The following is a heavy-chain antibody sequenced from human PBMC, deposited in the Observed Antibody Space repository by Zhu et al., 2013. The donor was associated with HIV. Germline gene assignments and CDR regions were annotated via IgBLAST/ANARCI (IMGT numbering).Heavy chain of an antibody. CDR1: GYRFTAYY. CDR2: INPKNGVT. V-gene: IGHV1-2*02. CDR3: ARDRSEKQLLADYYYYGLDV. D-gene: IGHD1-26*01. Sequence: QVQLLQSGAEVKRPGASVTVSCRPSGYRFTAYYIHWVRQAPGKGIEWMGWINPKNGVTKMAQTFQGRVILTRDTSVNTVYMELRSLRSDDTAVYYCARDRSEKQLLADYYYYGLDVWGQRDGRSPSP. J-gene: IGHJ6*02.